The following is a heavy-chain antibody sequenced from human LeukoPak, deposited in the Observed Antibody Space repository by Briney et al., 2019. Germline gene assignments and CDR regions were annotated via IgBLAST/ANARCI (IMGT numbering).Heavy chain of an antibody. CDR3: ARDGSVVVPAAIHYYYYYMDV. CDR1: GYTFTSYG. D-gene: IGHD2-2*02. J-gene: IGHJ6*03. Sequence: ASVKVSCKASGYTFTSYGISWVRQAPGQGLEWMGWISAYNGNTNYAQKLQGRVTTTTDTSTSTAYMELRSLRSDDTAVYYCARDGSVVVPAAIHYYYYYMDVWGKGTTVTVSS. V-gene: IGHV1-18*01. CDR2: ISAYNGNT.